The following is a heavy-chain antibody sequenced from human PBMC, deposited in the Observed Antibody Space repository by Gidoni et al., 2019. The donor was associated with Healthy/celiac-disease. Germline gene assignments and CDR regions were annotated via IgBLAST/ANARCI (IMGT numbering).Heavy chain of an antibody. J-gene: IGHJ3*02. CDR1: GGTFSSYA. CDR2: IIPIFGTA. V-gene: IGHV1-69*01. CDR3: ARVSYYYDSSGYWNAFDI. Sequence: QVQLVQSGAEVKKPGSSVTVSCKASGGTFSSYALSWVRQAPGQGLELMGGIIPIFGTANYAQKFQGRVTITADESTSTAYMELSSLRSEDTAVYYCARVSYYYDSSGYWNAFDIWGQGTMVTVSS. D-gene: IGHD3-22*01.